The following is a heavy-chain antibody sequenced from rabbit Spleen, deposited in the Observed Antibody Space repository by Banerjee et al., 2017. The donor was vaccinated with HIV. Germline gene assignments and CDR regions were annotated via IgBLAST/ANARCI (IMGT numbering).Heavy chain of an antibody. CDR1: GVSLNDKDV. D-gene: IGHD7-1*01. CDR3: ARDTGTSFSSYGMDL. J-gene: IGHJ6*01. CDR2: IDVIKSGNT. V-gene: IGHV1S45*01. Sequence: QEQLEESVGGLVQPEGSLTLTCKASGVSLNDKDVMCWVRQAPGKGLEWIACIDVIKSGNTYYASWAKGRFTISKTSSTTVTLQMTSLTAADTATYFCARDTGTSFSSYGMDLWGPGTLVTVS.